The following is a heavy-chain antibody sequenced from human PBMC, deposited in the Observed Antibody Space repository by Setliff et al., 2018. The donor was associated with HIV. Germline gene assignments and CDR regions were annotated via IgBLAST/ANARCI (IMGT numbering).Heavy chain of an antibody. Sequence: LRLSCAASGFSFRTYNMNWVRQAPGKGLEWVSSISSDGRYIYYADSVKGRFTISRDDAKSSLYLQMNSLRAEDTAVYYCARGVAAAGTDYWGQGTLVTVSS. D-gene: IGHD6-13*01. V-gene: IGHV3-21*01. J-gene: IGHJ4*02. CDR1: GFSFRTYN. CDR3: ARGVAAAGTDY. CDR2: ISSDGRYI.